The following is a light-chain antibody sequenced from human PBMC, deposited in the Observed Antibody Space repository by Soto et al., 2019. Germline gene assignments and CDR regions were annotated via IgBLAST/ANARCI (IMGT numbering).Light chain of an antibody. J-gene: IGKJ4*01. V-gene: IGKV1-39*01. CDR2: GAS. Sequence: RVSNFLNWYQQKPGKAPKLLIYGASTLHTGVPGRFSGSGSGTDFTLTISSLQAEDFAAYYCQQSYNTPALTFGGGTKVDIK. CDR1: RVSNF. CDR3: QQSYNTPALT.